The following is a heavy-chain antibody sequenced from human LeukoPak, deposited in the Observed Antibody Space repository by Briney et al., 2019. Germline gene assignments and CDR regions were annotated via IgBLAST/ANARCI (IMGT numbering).Heavy chain of an antibody. V-gene: IGHV3-23*01. CDR3: AKDRALMVQGVIPV. CDR1: GFTFSSYA. Sequence: TGGSLRLSCAASGFTFSSYAMSGVGQAPGKGLEWVSAISGSGGSTYYADSVKGRFTISRDNSKNTLYLQMNSLRAEDTAVYYCAKDRALMVQGVIPVWGQGTLVTVSS. CDR2: ISGSGGST. D-gene: IGHD3-10*01. J-gene: IGHJ4*02.